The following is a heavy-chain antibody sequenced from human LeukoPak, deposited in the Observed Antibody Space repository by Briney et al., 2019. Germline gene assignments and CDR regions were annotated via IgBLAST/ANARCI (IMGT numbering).Heavy chain of an antibody. D-gene: IGHD6-13*01. CDR2: INPSGGGT. CDR3: ARETDIAAAANYFDY. J-gene: IGHJ4*02. CDR1: GYTFTSYY. Sequence: ASVKVSCKPSGYTFTSYYIHRVREAPGQGLEWMGIINPSGGGTTYAQKFQGRVTMTRDMSTSTVYMELSSLRSEDTAVYYCARETDIAAAANYFDYWGQGTLVTVSS. V-gene: IGHV1-46*01.